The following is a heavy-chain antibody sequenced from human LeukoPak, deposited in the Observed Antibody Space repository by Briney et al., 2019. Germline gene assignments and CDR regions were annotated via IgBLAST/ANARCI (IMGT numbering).Heavy chain of an antibody. D-gene: IGHD3-22*01. CDR2: ISSSGRTI. Sequence: PGGSLRLSCASSGFTFSSFEMNWVRQAPGKGLEWVSYISSSGRTIYYADSVKGRFTISRDNAKNSLYLQMNSLRAEDTAVYYCTRDRSGYDRDYWGQGTLVTVPS. J-gene: IGHJ4*02. V-gene: IGHV3-48*03. CDR1: GFTFSSFE. CDR3: TRDRSGYDRDY.